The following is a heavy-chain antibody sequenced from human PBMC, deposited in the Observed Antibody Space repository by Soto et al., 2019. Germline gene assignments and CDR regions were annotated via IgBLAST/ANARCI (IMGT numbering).Heavy chain of an antibody. Sequence: QVQLQQWGAGLLKPSETLSLTCAVYGGSFSGYYWSWIRQPPGKGLEWIGEINHSGSTNYNPSLKSRVTISVDTSKNQYSLQLSSVTAADAAVYYCASSRRDGYNMYFDLWGRGTLVTVSS. V-gene: IGHV4-34*01. CDR3: ASSRRDGYNMYFDL. J-gene: IGHJ2*01. CDR2: INHSGST. CDR1: GGSFSGYY. D-gene: IGHD5-12*01.